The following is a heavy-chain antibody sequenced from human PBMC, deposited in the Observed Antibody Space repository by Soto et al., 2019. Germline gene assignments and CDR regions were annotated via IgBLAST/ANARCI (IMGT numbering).Heavy chain of an antibody. CDR1: GYTFSSYA. J-gene: IGHJ4*02. Sequence: QVQLVQSGAEEKKPGASVKVSCTASGYTFSSYAIHWVRQAPGQGLEWMRWINPGNANTKNSQTFQGRVTITSDTSASTAYMELSSLTSEDTAVYYCARVDGTYWGQGTLVTVSS. CDR2: INPGNANT. V-gene: IGHV1-3*05. CDR3: ARVDGTY. D-gene: IGHD1-26*01.